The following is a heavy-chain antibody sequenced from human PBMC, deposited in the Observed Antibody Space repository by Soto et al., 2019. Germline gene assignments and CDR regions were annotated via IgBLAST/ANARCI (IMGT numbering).Heavy chain of an antibody. CDR3: AWGPDSSPWYFDL. J-gene: IGHJ2*01. D-gene: IGHD3-16*01. CDR1: GGSISSGGYY. V-gene: IGHV4-31*03. CDR2: IYYSGST. Sequence: QVQLQESGPGLVKPSQTLSLTCTVSGGSISSGGYYWSWIRQHPGKGLEWIGYIYYSGSTYYNPSLKSRVTRSLDSSTTHFSLKLSSVTAADTAVYYCAWGPDSSPWYFDLWGRGTLVPVSS.